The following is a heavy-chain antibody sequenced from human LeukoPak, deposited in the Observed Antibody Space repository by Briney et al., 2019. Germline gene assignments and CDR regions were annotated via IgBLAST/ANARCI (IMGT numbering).Heavy chain of an antibody. Sequence: SETLSLTCTVSGGSVSSYYWGWIRQPPGKGLEWIGYVYYSRSTNYNSSLKSRVTISVDTSKNQFSLKLSSVTAADTAMYYCARGPTVTTDYWGQGTLVTVSS. V-gene: IGHV4-59*08. CDR2: VYYSRST. CDR1: GGSVSSYY. CDR3: ARGPTVTTDY. J-gene: IGHJ4*02. D-gene: IGHD4-17*01.